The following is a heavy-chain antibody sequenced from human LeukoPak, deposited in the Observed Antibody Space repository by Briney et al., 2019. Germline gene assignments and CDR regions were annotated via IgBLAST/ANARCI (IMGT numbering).Heavy chain of an antibody. J-gene: IGHJ4*02. V-gene: IGHV1-2*06. CDR2: INPNSGGT. CDR3: ARDRVSGSYSY. D-gene: IGHD1-26*01. CDR1: GYTFTGYY. Sequence: ASVKVSCKTSGYTFTGYYIHWVRRAPGQGLEWLGRINPNSGGTSSAQKFQGRVTMTRDTSITTAYMELSSLRFDDTAVYYCARDRVSGSYSYWGQGTLVTVSS.